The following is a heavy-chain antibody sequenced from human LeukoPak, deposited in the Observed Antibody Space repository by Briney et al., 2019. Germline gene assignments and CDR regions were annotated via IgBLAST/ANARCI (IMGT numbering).Heavy chain of an antibody. Sequence: SGTLSLTCAVSGGSISSGGYSWSWIRQPPGKGLEWIGYIYHSGSTYYNPSLKSRVTISVDRSKNQFSLKLSSVTAADTAVYYCARATVVKTGSYAFDIWGQGTMVTVSS. CDR2: IYHSGST. V-gene: IGHV4-30-2*01. CDR1: GGSISSGGYS. D-gene: IGHD4-23*01. CDR3: ARATVVKTGSYAFDI. J-gene: IGHJ3*02.